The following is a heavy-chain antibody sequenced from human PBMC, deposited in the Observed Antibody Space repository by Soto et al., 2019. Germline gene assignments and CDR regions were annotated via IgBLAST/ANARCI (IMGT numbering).Heavy chain of an antibody. J-gene: IGHJ6*02. Sequence: TSETLSLTCTVSGGSISSYYWSWIRQPPGKGLEWIGYIYYSGSTNYNPSLKSRVTISVDTSKNQFSLKLSSVTAADTAVYYCARIHGGDARIYYYGMDVWGQGTTVTVSS. D-gene: IGHD3-3*01. CDR1: GGSISSYY. CDR2: IYYSGST. V-gene: IGHV4-59*01. CDR3: ARIHGGDARIYYYGMDV.